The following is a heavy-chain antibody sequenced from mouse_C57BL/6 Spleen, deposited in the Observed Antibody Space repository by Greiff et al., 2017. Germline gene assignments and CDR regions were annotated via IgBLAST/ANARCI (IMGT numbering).Heavy chain of an antibody. V-gene: IGHV3-6*01. J-gene: IGHJ2*01. Sequence: EVQLQESGPGLVKPSQSLSLTCSVTGYSITSGYYWNWIRQFPGNKLEWMGYISYDGSNNYNPSLKNRISITRDTSKNQFFLKLNSVTTEDTATYYCARDFDGYYFDYWGQGTTRTVSS. CDR1: GYSITSGYY. CDR2: ISYDGSN. D-gene: IGHD2-3*01. CDR3: ARDFDGYYFDY.